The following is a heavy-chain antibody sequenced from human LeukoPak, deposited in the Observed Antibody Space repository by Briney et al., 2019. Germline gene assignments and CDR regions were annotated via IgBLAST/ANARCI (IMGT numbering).Heavy chain of an antibody. CDR2: ISSSSSYI. Sequence: PGGSLRLSCAASGFTFSSYSMNWVRQAPGKGLEWVSSISSSSSYIYYADSVKGRFTISRDNSKNTLYLQMNSLRAEDTAVYYCARDQYSGSYGALYTDYWGQGTLVTVSS. CDR3: ARDQYSGSYGALYTDY. J-gene: IGHJ4*02. CDR1: GFTFSSYS. D-gene: IGHD1-26*01. V-gene: IGHV3-21*01.